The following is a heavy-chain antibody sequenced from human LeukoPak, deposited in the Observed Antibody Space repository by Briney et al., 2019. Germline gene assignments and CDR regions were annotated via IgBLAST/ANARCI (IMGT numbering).Heavy chain of an antibody. CDR2: IYTSGST. CDR3: ARDMRAAAGTWPPKD. J-gene: IGHJ4*02. CDR1: GGSISSYY. Sequence: NPSETLSLTCTVSGGSISSYYWSWIRQPAGKGLEWLGRIYTSGSTNYNPSLKSRVTMSVDTSKNQFSLKLSSVTAADTAVYYCARDMRAAAGTWPPKDWGQGTLVTVSS. D-gene: IGHD6-13*01. V-gene: IGHV4-4*07.